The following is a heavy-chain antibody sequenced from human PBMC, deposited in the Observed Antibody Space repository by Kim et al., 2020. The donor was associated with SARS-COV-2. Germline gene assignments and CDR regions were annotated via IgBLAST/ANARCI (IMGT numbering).Heavy chain of an antibody. CDR3: ARCSGSYYWSCDY. CDR1: GGSISSYY. V-gene: IGHV4-59*13. CDR2: IYYSGST. Sequence: SETLSLTCTVSGGSISSYYWSWIRQPPGKGLEWIGYIYYSGSTNYNPSLKSRVTISVDTSKNQFSLKLSSVTAADTAVYYCARCSGSYYWSCDYWGQGTLVTVSS. J-gene: IGHJ4*02. D-gene: IGHD3-10*02.